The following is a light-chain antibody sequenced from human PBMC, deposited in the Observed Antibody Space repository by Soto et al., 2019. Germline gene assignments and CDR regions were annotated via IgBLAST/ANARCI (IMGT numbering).Light chain of an antibody. V-gene: IGKV3-20*01. CDR2: GAS. Sequence: EIVLTQSPGTLSLSPGEIATLSCRASQSVSSSYLAWYQQKPGQAPRLLIYGASSRATGIPDRFSGSGSGTDFTLTISRLEPEDFAVYYCQLYGSSPFTFGPGTKVDIK. CDR1: QSVSSSY. J-gene: IGKJ3*01. CDR3: QLYGSSPFT.